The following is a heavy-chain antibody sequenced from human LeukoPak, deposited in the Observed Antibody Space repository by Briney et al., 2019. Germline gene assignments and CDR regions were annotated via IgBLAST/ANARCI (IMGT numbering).Heavy chain of an antibody. CDR3: AREGVTVIVVVIIGDAFDI. V-gene: IGHV1-69*04. D-gene: IGHD3-22*01. CDR1: GGTFSSYA. CDR2: IIPILGIA. Sequence: SVKDSCKASGGTFSSYAISWVRQAPGQGLEWMGRIIPILGIANYAQKFQGRVTITADKSTSTAYMELSSLRSEDTAVYYCAREGVTVIVVVIIGDAFDIWGQGTMVTVSS. J-gene: IGHJ3*02.